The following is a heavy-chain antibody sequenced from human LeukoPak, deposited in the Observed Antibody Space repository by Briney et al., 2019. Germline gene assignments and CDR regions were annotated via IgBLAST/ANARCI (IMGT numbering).Heavy chain of an antibody. CDR2: ISSSSSYI. V-gene: IGHV3-21*01. J-gene: IGHJ4*02. CDR1: GFTFSSYS. Sequence: GGSLRLSCAASGFTFSSYSMNWVRQAPGKGLEWVSSISSSSSYIYYADSVKGRFTISRDNANNSLYLQMNSLRAEDTAVYYCARGRGTVTPFDYWGQGTLVTVSS. CDR3: ARGRGTVTPFDY. D-gene: IGHD4-17*01.